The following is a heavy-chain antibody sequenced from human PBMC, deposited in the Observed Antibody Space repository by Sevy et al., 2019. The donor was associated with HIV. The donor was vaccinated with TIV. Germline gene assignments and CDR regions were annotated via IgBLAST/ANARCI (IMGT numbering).Heavy chain of an antibody. D-gene: IGHD3-22*01. Sequence: GGSLRLSCAASGFTFSSYGMHWVRQAPGKGLEWVAVIWDDGSNKYYADSVKGRFTVSRDNSKNTLYLQMNSLRAEDTAVYYCARDLGYYYDSSGSDGMDVWGQGTTVTVSS. V-gene: IGHV3-33*01. CDR1: GFTFSSYG. J-gene: IGHJ6*02. CDR2: IWDDGSNK. CDR3: ARDLGYYYDSSGSDGMDV.